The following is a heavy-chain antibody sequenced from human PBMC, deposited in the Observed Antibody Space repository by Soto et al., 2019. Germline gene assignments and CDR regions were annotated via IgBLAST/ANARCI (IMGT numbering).Heavy chain of an antibody. CDR1: GFTVSSNY. CDR2: VYSGGST. V-gene: IGHV3-66*01. CDR3: ARDTYGDSVWDY. J-gene: IGHJ4*02. D-gene: IGHD4-17*01. Sequence: GGSLRLSCAASGFTVSSNYMSWVRQAPGKGLEWVSVVYSGGSTYYADSGKGRFTISRDNSKNTLYLQMNSLRAEDTAVYYCARDTYGDSVWDYWGQGTLVTVSS.